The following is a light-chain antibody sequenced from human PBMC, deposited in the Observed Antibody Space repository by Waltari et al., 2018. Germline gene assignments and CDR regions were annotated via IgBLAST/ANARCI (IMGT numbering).Light chain of an antibody. J-gene: IGLJ2*01. V-gene: IGLV2-11*01. CDR1: SRDIGAFDF. Sequence: QSALTQPRSVSGSPGPSVTISCPGTSRDIGAFDFVSLYQQYPGQAPKLMIYDVNKRPPGVPDRFSASKSGNTASLTISGLLNEDEADYYCCSYAGADTSVLFGGGTTVTVL. CDR2: DVN. CDR3: CSYAGADTSVL.